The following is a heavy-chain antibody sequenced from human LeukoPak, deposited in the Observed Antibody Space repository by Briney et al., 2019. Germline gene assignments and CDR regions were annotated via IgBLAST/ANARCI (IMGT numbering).Heavy chain of an antibody. CDR2: ISSGGSTT. D-gene: IGHD4-17*01. V-gene: IGHV3-23*01. J-gene: IGHJ4*02. Sequence: GGSLRLSCAASGFTFSNAYMNWVRQAPGKGLEWVSTISSGGSTTFYVDSVKGRFTISRDNSKNTLYLQMNSLRAEDTALYYCAKDGWVTTTTREDYWGQGTLVTVSS. CDR3: AKDGWVTTTTREDY. CDR1: GFTFSNAY.